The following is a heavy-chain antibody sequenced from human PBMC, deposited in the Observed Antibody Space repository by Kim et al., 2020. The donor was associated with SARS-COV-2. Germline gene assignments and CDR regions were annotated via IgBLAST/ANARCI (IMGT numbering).Heavy chain of an antibody. D-gene: IGHD2-15*01. V-gene: IGHV3-23*01. CDR1: GFTFSIYA. J-gene: IGHJ4*02. Sequence: GGSLRLSCAASGFTFSIYAMSWVRQAPGKGLEWVSTISGSGANTYYVDYVKGRFTISRDNSKNTLYLQLNSLRVEDTALYYCAKSVRVGGEGDNWGQGTLVTVSS. CDR2: ISGSGANT. CDR3: AKSVRVGGEGDN.